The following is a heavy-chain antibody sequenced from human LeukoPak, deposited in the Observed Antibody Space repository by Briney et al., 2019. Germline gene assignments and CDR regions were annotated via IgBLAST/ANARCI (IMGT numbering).Heavy chain of an antibody. D-gene: IGHD3-3*01. CDR2: ISSSSSYI. V-gene: IGHV3-21*01. Sequence: PGGSLRLSCAASGFTFSSYSMNWVRQAPGKGLEWVSSISSSSSYIYYADSVKGRFTISRDNAKNSLYLQMNSLRAEDTAVYYCARGSRVLRFLEWFPYYFDYWGQGTLGTVSS. J-gene: IGHJ4*02. CDR3: ARGSRVLRFLEWFPYYFDY. CDR1: GFTFSSYS.